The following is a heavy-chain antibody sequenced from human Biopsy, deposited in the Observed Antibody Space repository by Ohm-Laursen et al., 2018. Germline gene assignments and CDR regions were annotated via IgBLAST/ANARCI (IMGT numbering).Heavy chain of an antibody. CDR2: IWYDGTNT. J-gene: IGHJ6*02. V-gene: IGHV3-33*01. Sequence: SLRLSCSASDFIFSNYDMHWVRQAPGKGLEWVAVIWYDGTNTYYSDSVKGRFTISRDNSKNTLYLQMNSLRDEDTAVYYCARKAYQWLYGMDVWGPGTTVTVSS. D-gene: IGHD5-24*01. CDR1: DFIFSNYD. CDR3: ARKAYQWLYGMDV.